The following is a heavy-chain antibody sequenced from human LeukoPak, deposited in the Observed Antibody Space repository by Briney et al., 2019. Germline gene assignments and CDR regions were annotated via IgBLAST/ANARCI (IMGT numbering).Heavy chain of an antibody. CDR1: GFTFSSYS. Sequence: GGSLRLSCAASGFTFSSYSMNWVRQAPGKGLEWVSSISSSSSYIFYAGSVKGRFTISRDNAKNSLYLQMNSLRAEDTAVYYCASDGAAAGTGYYYYMDVWGKGTTVTVSS. V-gene: IGHV3-21*01. CDR2: ISSSSSYI. CDR3: ASDGAAAGTGYYYYMDV. J-gene: IGHJ6*03. D-gene: IGHD6-13*01.